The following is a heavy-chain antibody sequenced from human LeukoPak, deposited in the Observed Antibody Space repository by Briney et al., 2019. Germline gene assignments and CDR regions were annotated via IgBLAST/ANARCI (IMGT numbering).Heavy chain of an antibody. D-gene: IGHD1-1*01. V-gene: IGHV1-18*01. CDR3: ARDLGQNWNDHNFDY. J-gene: IGHJ4*02. CDR1: GYTFTSYG. Sequence: ASVKVSCKASGYTFTSYGISWGRQAPGQGLEWMGWISAYNGNTNYAQKLQGRVTMTTDTSTSTAYMELRSLRSDDTAVYYCARDLGQNWNDHNFDYWGQGTLVTVSS. CDR2: ISAYNGNT.